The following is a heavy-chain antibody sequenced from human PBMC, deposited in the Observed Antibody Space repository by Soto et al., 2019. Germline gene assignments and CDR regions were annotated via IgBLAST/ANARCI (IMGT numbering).Heavy chain of an antibody. V-gene: IGHV1-58*02. CDR2: IVVSSGNT. Sequence: GASVKVSCKASGGTFSSYAISWVRQAPGQGLEWMGGIVVSSGNTNYAQKFQESVTITRDMSTSTAYMELSSLRSEDTAVYYCAAAPRSAYYYGSGSYPNYYYMDVWGKGTTVTVSS. CDR1: GGTFSSYA. CDR3: AAAPRSAYYYGSGSYPNYYYMDV. D-gene: IGHD3-10*01. J-gene: IGHJ6*03.